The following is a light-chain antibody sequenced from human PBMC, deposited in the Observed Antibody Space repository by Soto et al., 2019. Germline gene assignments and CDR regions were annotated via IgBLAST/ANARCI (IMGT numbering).Light chain of an antibody. CDR1: SSDVGGYNY. V-gene: IGLV2-8*01. Sequence: QSVLTQPPSASWSPGHSVTISCTGTSSDVGGYNYVSWYQQHPGKAPKLIISEVSKRPSGVPDRFSGSKSGNTASLTVSGLQAEDEADYYCTSHAGSNTYVFGTGTKV. CDR2: EVS. CDR3: TSHAGSNTYV. J-gene: IGLJ1*01.